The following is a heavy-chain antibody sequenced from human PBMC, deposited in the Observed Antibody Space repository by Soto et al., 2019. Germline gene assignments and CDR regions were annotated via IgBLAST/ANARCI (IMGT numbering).Heavy chain of an antibody. CDR1: GFTFSHHS. J-gene: IGHJ4*02. CDR3: VKVSGYCTGGSCFSYFDY. CDR2: ISGNGGNT. D-gene: IGHD2-15*01. Sequence: GGSLRLSCSVSGFTFSHHSLYLVRQSPGKGLRYVSTISGNGGNTHYAASVRGRFTISRDNSKNTVFLQMSGLGVADSAVYYCVKVSGYCTGGSCFSYFDYWGQGALVTVSS. V-gene: IGHV3-64D*06.